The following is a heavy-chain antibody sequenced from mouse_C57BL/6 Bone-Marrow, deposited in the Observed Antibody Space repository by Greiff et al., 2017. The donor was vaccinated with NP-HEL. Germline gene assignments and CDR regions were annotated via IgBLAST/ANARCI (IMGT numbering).Heavy chain of an antibody. V-gene: IGHV5-12*01. CDR3: ARLLDYAMDY. Sequence: EVQGVASGGGLVQPGGSLKLSCAASGFTFSDYYMYWVRQTPEKRLEWVAYISNGGGSTYYPDTVKGRFTISRDNAKNTLYLQMSRLKSEDTAMYYWARLLDYAMDYWGQGTSVTVSS. CDR1: GFTFSDYY. CDR2: ISNGGGST. J-gene: IGHJ4*01.